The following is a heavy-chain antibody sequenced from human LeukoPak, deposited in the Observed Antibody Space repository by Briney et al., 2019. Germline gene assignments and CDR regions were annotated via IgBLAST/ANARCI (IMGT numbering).Heavy chain of an antibody. Sequence: GGSLRLSCAASGFTFSSYEMNWVRQAPGKGLEWVSYISSSGSTIYYADSVKGRFTISRDNAKNSVYLQMNSPRAEDTAIYYCARLTGNTYGFDYWGQGSLVTVSS. D-gene: IGHD1-14*01. CDR3: ARLTGNTYGFDY. J-gene: IGHJ4*02. V-gene: IGHV3-48*03. CDR2: ISSSGSTI. CDR1: GFTFSSYE.